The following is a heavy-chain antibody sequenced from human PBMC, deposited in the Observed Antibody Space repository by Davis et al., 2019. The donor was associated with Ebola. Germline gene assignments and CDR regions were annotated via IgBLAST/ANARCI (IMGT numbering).Heavy chain of an antibody. CDR2: ISSSSSYI. CDR3: ARDLAYCGGDCSTYYYYYGMDV. Sequence: PGGSLRLSCAASGFTFSSYSMNWVRQAPGKGLEWVSSISSSSSYIYYADSVKGRFTISRDNAKNSLYLQMNSLRAEDTAVYYCARDLAYCGGDCSTYYYYYGMDVWGQGTTVTVSS. CDR1: GFTFSSYS. J-gene: IGHJ6*02. V-gene: IGHV3-21*01. D-gene: IGHD2-21*01.